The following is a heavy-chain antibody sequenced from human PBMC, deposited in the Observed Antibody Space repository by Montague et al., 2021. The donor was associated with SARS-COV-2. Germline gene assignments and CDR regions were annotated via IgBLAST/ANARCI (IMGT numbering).Heavy chain of an antibody. CDR3: ARVGVITTWFYFDY. D-gene: IGHD3-22*01. CDR1: GGSISSYY. Sequence: SETLSLTCTVSGGSISSYYWSWIRQPPGKGLEWIGYIYYSGSTNYNPSLKSRVTISVDTSKNQFSLKLSSATAADTAVYYCARVGVITTWFYFDYWGQGTLVTVSS. J-gene: IGHJ4*02. V-gene: IGHV4-59*01. CDR2: IYYSGST.